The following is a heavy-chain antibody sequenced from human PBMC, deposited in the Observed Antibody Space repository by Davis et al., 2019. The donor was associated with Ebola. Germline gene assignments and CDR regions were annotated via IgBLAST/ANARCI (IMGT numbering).Heavy chain of an antibody. V-gene: IGHV3-9*01. CDR3: AREYGSGGSCQGADYYGMDV. J-gene: IGHJ6*02. CDR1: GFTFDDYA. Sequence: SLKISCAASGFTFDDYAMHWVRQAPGKGLEWVSGISWKSARTGYADSVKGRFTISRDDAKNFRYLQMNSLRDEDTALYYCAREYGSGGSCQGADYYGMDVWGQGTTVTVSS. CDR2: ISWKSART. D-gene: IGHD2-15*01.